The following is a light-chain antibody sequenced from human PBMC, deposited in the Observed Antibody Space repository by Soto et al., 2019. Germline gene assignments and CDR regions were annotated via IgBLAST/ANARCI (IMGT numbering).Light chain of an antibody. V-gene: IGLV2-8*01. Sequence: QSVLTQPPSASGSPGQSVTISCTGTKNDVGFYDFVSWYQHHPGKAPRLIIYEVVQRPSGVPDRFSGSKSGNTASLTVSGLQAADEADYYCSSYTSSRAYVFGIGTKVTLL. CDR3: SSYTSSRAYV. J-gene: IGLJ1*01. CDR2: EVV. CDR1: KNDVGFYDF.